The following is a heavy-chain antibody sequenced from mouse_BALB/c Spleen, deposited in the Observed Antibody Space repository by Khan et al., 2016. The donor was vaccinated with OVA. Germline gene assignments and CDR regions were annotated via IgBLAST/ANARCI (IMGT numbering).Heavy chain of an antibody. J-gene: IGHJ3*01. V-gene: IGHV5-6*01. CDR3: ADHLTGSLDY. Sequence: EVELVESGRDLVKPGGSLKLSCAASGFTFSSYSMSWVRQTPDKRLEWVASISSCGDYTYYPDSVKGRFTISRDNAKNTLYLQMSDLKAEDTAMCYRADHLTGSLDYWGQGTLVTVSA. CDR2: ISSCGDYT. D-gene: IGHD4-1*01. CDR1: GFTFSSYS.